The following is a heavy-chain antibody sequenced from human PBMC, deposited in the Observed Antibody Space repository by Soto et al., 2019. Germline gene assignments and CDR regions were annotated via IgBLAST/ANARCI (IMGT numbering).Heavy chain of an antibody. J-gene: IGHJ4*02. CDR2: IHGTRSII. V-gene: IGHV3-48*02. CDR3: ARDARNADYHY. CDR1: GFTFSIHA. D-gene: IGHD3-16*01. Sequence: EVQLVESGGGLVQPGGSLRLSCEVSGFTFSIHAMNWVRQAPGKGLEWVAYIHGTRSIIYYADSVKGRFTISRDNAKNSLFLQMDSLRDEDTAVYYCARDARNADYHYWCQGPLVTGSS.